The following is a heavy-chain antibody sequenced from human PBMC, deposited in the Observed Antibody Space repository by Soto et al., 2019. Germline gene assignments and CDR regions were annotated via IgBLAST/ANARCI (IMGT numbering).Heavy chain of an antibody. V-gene: IGHV4-31*03. CDR3: AREGSTSGGVDY. Sequence: QVQLQESGPGLVKPSQTLSLTCTVSGGSISSGDYYWSWIRQHPGKGLEWIGYIYYSGSTYYNPSLKRRVTISVDTSKNQFSLKLSSVTAADTAVYYCAREGSTSGGVDYWGQGTLVTVSS. CDR1: GGSISSGDYY. J-gene: IGHJ4*02. CDR2: IYYSGST. D-gene: IGHD2-2*01.